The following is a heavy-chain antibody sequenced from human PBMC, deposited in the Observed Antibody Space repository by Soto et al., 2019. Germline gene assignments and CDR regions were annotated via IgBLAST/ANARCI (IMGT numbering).Heavy chain of an antibody. CDR3: AKGSDRGIAAAGAFEH. V-gene: IGHV3-23*01. J-gene: IGHJ4*02. D-gene: IGHD6-13*01. CDR1: GFTFSTYA. Sequence: EVQLLESGGGLVQPGGSLRLSCAASGFTFSTYAMSWVRQAPGKGLEWVSTISSSGGRTYYADSVKGRFTISRDNSKNTLYLQMNSLRAEDRAVYNCAKGSDRGIAAAGAFEHWGQGTLVTVSS. CDR2: ISSSGGRT.